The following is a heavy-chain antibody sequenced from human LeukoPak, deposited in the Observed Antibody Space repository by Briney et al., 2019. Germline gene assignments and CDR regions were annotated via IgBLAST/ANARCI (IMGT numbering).Heavy chain of an antibody. V-gene: IGHV3-74*01. Sequence: GGSLRLSCAASGFTFRSYWIHWVRQAPGKGLVWVSRINSDGSDSTYADSVKGRFTISRDNAKNTLYLQMNSLRAEDTAVYYCVRGDSSSSFDYWGQGTLVTVSS. J-gene: IGHJ4*02. D-gene: IGHD6-6*01. CDR2: INSDGSDS. CDR3: VRGDSSSSFDY. CDR1: GFTFRSYW.